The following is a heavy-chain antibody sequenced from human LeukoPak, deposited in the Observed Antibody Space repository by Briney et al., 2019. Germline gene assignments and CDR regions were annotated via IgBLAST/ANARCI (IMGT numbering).Heavy chain of an antibody. D-gene: IGHD3-16*02. CDR3: GRDLNGVTDP. J-gene: IGHJ5*02. CDR1: GGSISSGIYY. Sequence: SQTLSLTXTVSGGSISSGIYYWSWIRQPAGKGLEWIGRIYSSGNTNYNPPLKSRVTISVDTSKNQFSLKLSSVTAADTAMYYCGRDLNGVTDPWGQGTLVTVSS. V-gene: IGHV4-61*02. CDR2: IYSSGNT.